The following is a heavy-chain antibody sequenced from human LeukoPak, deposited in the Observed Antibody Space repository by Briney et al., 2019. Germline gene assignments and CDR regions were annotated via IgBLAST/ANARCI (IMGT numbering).Heavy chain of an antibody. CDR1: GGSINNYY. D-gene: IGHD6-6*01. CDR2: IYTSGST. V-gene: IGHV4-4*07. CDR3: ARACSSSSPIDY. J-gene: IGHJ4*02. Sequence: TSETLSLTCTVSGGSINNYYWSWIRQPAGKGLEWIGRIYTSGSTNYNPSLKSRVTMSVDTSKNQFSLKVSSVTAADTAVYYCARACSSSSPIDYWGQGTLVTVSS.